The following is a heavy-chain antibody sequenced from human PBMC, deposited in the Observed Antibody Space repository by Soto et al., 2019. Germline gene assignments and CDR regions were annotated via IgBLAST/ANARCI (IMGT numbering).Heavy chain of an antibody. CDR2: IKTTAEGGTA. CDR1: GFPFSGAW. V-gene: IGHV3-15*07. Sequence: EVQLVESGGGLVEPGESLRLSCTASGFPFSGAWMNWVRQAPGRGLEWVGRIKTTAEGGTADYGASVKGRFTMSRDDSKNTLYLQMTSLRGDDTAMYYCTKYRCSTIWGQGTPVTVSP. CDR3: TKYRCSTI. J-gene: IGHJ4*02. D-gene: IGHD2-15*01.